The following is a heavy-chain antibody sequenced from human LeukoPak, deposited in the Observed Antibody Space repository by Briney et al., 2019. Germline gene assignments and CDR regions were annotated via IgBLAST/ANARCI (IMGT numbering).Heavy chain of an antibody. Sequence: PSETLSLTCTVSGGSISSGSYYWSWIRQPAGKGLEWIGRIYTSGSTNYNPSLKSRVTISVDTSKNQFSLKLSSVTAADTAVYYCARPHCSSTSCLLDYWGQGTLVTVSS. CDR1: GGSISSGSYY. D-gene: IGHD2-2*01. CDR3: ARPHCSSTSCLLDY. V-gene: IGHV4-61*02. CDR2: IYTSGST. J-gene: IGHJ4*02.